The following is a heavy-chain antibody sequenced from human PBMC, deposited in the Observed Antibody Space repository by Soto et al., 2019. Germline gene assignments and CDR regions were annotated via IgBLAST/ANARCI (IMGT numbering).Heavy chain of an antibody. Sequence: QITLKESGPRLVRTAQTLTLTCAFSVLSLTSTSMGVAWIRQPPEKALEWRELIYWYDDQQYSPALKDRITISKETARSRVVLTISNMIPADTGTYFYAEAGDCDLLSFDHWGQGTKVTVSS. CDR1: VLSLTSTSMG. J-gene: IGHJ4*02. CDR3: AEAGDCDLLSFDH. V-gene: IGHV2-5*01. D-gene: IGHD2-21*02. CDR2: IYWYDDQ.